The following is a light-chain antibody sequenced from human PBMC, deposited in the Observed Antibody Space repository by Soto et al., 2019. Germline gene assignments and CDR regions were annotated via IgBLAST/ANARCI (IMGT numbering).Light chain of an antibody. J-gene: IGKJ4*01. V-gene: IGKV3-20*01. CDR2: VAS. CDR3: QQYGSSPLP. CDR1: QSVSSSF. Sequence: EIVLTQSPGTLPLSPGERATLSCRASQSVSSSFLAWYQQKPGQAPRLLLYVASSRATGIPDRFSGSGAGTDFTLPSSRRAPEDVAVYYCQQYGSSPLPFGGGTKVEIK.